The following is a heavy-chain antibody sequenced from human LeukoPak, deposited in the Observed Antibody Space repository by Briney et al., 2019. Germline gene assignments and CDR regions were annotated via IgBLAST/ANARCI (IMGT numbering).Heavy chain of an antibody. CDR2: INPNSGGT. CDR3: ARIYGDYYYYYYMDV. Sequence: ASVKVSCKASGYTFTSYGISWVRQAPGQGLEWMGWINPNSGGTNYAQKFQGRVTMTRDTSISTAYMELSRLRSDDTAVYYCARIYGDYYYYYYMDVWGKGTTVTISS. V-gene: IGHV1-2*02. CDR1: GYTFTSYG. J-gene: IGHJ6*03. D-gene: IGHD4-17*01.